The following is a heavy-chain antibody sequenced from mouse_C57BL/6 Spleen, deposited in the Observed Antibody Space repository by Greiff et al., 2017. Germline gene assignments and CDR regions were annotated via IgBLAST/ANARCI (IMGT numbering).Heavy chain of an antibody. CDR2: IDPSDSYT. Sequence: QVQLQQSGAELVMPGASVKLSCKASGYTFTSYWMHWVKQRPGQGLEWIGEIDPSDSYTNYNQKFKGKSTLTVDKSSSTAYMQLSSLTSEDSAVYYCARGEGDGFAYWGQGTLVTVSA. CDR3: ARGEGDGFAY. J-gene: IGHJ3*01. D-gene: IGHD3-3*01. CDR1: GYTFTSYW. V-gene: IGHV1-69*01.